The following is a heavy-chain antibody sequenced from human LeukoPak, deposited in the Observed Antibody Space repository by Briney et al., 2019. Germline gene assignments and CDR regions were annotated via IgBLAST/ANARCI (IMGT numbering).Heavy chain of an antibody. Sequence: KTGGSLRLSCAASGFTFSSYSMNWVRQAPGKGLEWVSSISSSSNYIYYADSVKGRFTISRDNAKNSLYLQMNSLRAKDTAVYYCARETFGETDAFDIWGQGTMVTVSS. CDR1: GFTFSSYS. CDR2: ISSSSNYI. J-gene: IGHJ3*02. CDR3: ARETFGETDAFDI. V-gene: IGHV3-21*01. D-gene: IGHD3-3*01.